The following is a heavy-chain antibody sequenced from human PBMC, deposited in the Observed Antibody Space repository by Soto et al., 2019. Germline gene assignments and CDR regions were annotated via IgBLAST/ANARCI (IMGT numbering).Heavy chain of an antibody. CDR1: GGTFSSYA. CDR3: ARDWLTTVTTSFNWFDP. CDR2: IIPIFGTA. V-gene: IGHV1-69*13. Sequence: GASVKVSCKASGGTFSSYAISWVRQAPGQGLEWMGGIIPIFGTANYAQKFQGRVTITADESTSTAYMELSSLRSEDTAVYYCARDWLTTVTTSFNWFDPWGQGTLVTVSS. D-gene: IGHD4-17*01. J-gene: IGHJ5*02.